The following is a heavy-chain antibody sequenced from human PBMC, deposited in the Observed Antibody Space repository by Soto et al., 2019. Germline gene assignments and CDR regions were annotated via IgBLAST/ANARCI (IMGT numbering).Heavy chain of an antibody. CDR1: GFTFSSYG. Sequence: QVQLVESGGGVVQPGRSLRLSCAASGFTFSSYGMHWVRQAPGKGLEWVAVIWYDGSNKYYADSVKGRFTISRDNSKNTLYLQMNSLRAEDTAVYYCAREGPVVTQLRYYYYYGMDVWGQGTTVTVSS. V-gene: IGHV3-33*01. J-gene: IGHJ6*02. CDR2: IWYDGSNK. D-gene: IGHD2-21*02. CDR3: AREGPVVTQLRYYYYYGMDV.